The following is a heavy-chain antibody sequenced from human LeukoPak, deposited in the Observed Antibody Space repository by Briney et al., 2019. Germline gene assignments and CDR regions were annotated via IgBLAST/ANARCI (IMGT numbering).Heavy chain of an antibody. J-gene: IGHJ4*02. Sequence: GGSLRLSCAASGFTFSDYYMSWIRQAPGKGLEWVSYISSSGRSIYYADSVKGRFTISRDNAKNSLYLQMNSLRAEDTAVYYCARGPAGYYDFWSGYSAFDYWGQGTLVTVSS. D-gene: IGHD3-3*01. CDR2: ISSSGRSI. CDR3: ARGPAGYYDFWSGYSAFDY. V-gene: IGHV3-11*04. CDR1: GFTFSDYY.